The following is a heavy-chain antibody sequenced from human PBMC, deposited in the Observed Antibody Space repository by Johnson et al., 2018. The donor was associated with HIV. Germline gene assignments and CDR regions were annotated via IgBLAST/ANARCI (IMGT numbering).Heavy chain of an antibody. CDR1: GFTFSTYG. CDR3: AKARDATRQTDALDV. CDR2: IRSDGTNK. J-gene: IGHJ3*01. V-gene: IGHV3-30*02. Sequence: QVQLVESGGGVVQPGGSLRLSCAAFGFTFSTYGIHWVRQAPGKGLEWVAFIRSDGTNKYYADFVKGRFSISRDNSKNTLFPEMNSLRAEDTAVYYCAKARDATRQTDALDVWGQGTMVTVSS.